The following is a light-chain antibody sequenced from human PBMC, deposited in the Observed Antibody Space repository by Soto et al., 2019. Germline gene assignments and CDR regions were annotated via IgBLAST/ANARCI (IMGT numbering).Light chain of an antibody. CDR3: QQYDNLPT. CDR2: DAS. J-gene: IGKJ4*01. Sequence: QMTQSPSSLSASVGDRVTITCQASQDISNYLNWYQQKPGKAPKLLIYDASNLETGVPSRFSGSGSGTDFTFTISSLQPEDIATYYCQQYDNLPTFGGGTKVDIK. CDR1: QDISNY. V-gene: IGKV1-33*01.